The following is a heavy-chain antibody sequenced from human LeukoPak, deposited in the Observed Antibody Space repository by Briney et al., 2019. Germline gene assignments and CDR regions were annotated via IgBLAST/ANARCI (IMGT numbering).Heavy chain of an antibody. CDR3: ARDSITMVRGPNWFDP. CDR1: GGSISSYY. J-gene: IGHJ5*02. Sequence: PSETLSLTCTVSGGSISSYYWSWIRQPAGKGLEWIGRIYTSGSTNYNPSLKSRVTMSVDTSKNQFSLKLSSVTAADTAVYYCARDSITMVRGPNWFDPWGQVTLVTVSS. D-gene: IGHD3-10*01. CDR2: IYTSGST. V-gene: IGHV4-4*07.